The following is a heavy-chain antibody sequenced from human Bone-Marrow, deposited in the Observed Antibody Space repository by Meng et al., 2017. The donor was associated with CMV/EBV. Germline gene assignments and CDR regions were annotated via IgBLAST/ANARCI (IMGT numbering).Heavy chain of an antibody. J-gene: IGHJ4*02. Sequence: GESLKISCAASGFTVSSNYMSWVRQAPGKGLEWVSVIYSGGSTYYADSVKGRFTISRDNSKNTLYLQLSSLRAEDTAVYYCAKAYSSSWYREYYDYWGQGTLVTVSS. CDR2: IYSGGST. CDR3: AKAYSSSWYREYYDY. CDR1: GFTVSSNY. D-gene: IGHD6-13*01. V-gene: IGHV3-53*01.